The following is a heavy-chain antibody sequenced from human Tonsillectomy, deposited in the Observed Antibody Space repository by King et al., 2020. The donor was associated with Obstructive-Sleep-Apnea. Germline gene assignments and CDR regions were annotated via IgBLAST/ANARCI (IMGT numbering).Heavy chain of an antibody. J-gene: IGHJ4*02. CDR3: ARDDVDYVWGRYRRFDY. Sequence: VQLVESGSELKKPGASVKVSCKASRYTFTSYAMNWVRQAPGQGLEWMGRIKTNPGNPTYAQGFTGRFVFSLDTSVSTAYLQISSLKAEYTAVYYCARDDVDYVWGRYRRFDYWGQGTLVTVTP. D-gene: IGHD3-16*02. V-gene: IGHV7-4-1*02. CDR2: IKTNPGNP. CDR1: RYTFTSYA.